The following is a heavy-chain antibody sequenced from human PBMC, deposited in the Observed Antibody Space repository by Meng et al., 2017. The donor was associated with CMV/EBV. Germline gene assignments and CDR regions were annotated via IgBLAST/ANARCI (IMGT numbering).Heavy chain of an antibody. Sequence: GSLRLSCAAYGGSFSGYYWSWIRQPPGKGLEWIGEINHSGSTNYNPSLKSRVTISVDTSKNQFSLKLSSVTAADTAVYYCARAKTMDYWGQGTLVTVSS. D-gene: IGHD1-14*01. CDR2: INHSGST. V-gene: IGHV4-34*01. CDR3: ARAKTMDY. CDR1: GGSFSGYY. J-gene: IGHJ4*02.